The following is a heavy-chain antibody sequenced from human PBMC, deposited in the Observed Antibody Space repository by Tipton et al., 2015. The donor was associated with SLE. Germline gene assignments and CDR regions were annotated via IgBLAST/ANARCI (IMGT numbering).Heavy chain of an antibody. CDR1: GGTSRDYF. D-gene: IGHD3-16*01. V-gene: IGHV4-59*01. CDR2: IYNSATSSGST. CDR3: ARVVAERLGLYF. Sequence: TLSLTCAVYGGTSRDYFWSWIRQSPGKGLEWIGYIYNSATSSGSTNYNSSLKSRVTMSVDPSRMQISLNLRSVTAADTAVYFCARVVAERLGLYFWGQGNLVSVSS. J-gene: IGHJ4*02.